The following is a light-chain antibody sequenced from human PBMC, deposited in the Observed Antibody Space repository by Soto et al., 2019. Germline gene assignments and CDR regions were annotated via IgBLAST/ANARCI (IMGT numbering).Light chain of an antibody. CDR3: QQLKCYPIT. J-gene: IGKJ5*01. V-gene: IGKV1-9*01. CDR1: QGIGSY. CDR2: GTS. Sequence: DIQLTQSPSFLSASVGDRVTITCRASQGIGSYLAWYQQKPGKAPNLLIYGTSTLHSGVPSRFSGSGSGTDINLTISILLPEYSASYYWQQLKCYPITFGQGTRLEIK.